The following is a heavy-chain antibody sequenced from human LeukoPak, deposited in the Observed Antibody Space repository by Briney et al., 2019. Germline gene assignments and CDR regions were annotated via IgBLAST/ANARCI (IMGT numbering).Heavy chain of an antibody. V-gene: IGHV1-18*01. CDR2: ISAHNGKT. Sequence: GASVKVSCKASGNIFTSCGIIWVRQAPGQGLQWMGWISAHNGKTNYAQNLQGRVTMTTDTSTNTVYLELRSLASDDTAVYYCARAGTTLLLDYWGQGTLVTVSS. CDR3: ARAGTTLLLDY. CDR1: GNIFTSCG. D-gene: IGHD4-11*01. J-gene: IGHJ4*02.